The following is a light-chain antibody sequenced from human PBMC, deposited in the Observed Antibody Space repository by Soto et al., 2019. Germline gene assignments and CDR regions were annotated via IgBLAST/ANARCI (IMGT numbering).Light chain of an antibody. V-gene: IGKV1-5*03. J-gene: IGKJ1*01. CDR1: QSISSW. Sequence: DIQMTQSPSTLSASVGDRVTITCRASQSISSWLAWYQQKPGKAPKLLIYKASNLESGVPSRFSGCGSGTGFTLTISSLQPDDFATYYCQQYNSYWTFGQGTKVVIK. CDR2: KAS. CDR3: QQYNSYWT.